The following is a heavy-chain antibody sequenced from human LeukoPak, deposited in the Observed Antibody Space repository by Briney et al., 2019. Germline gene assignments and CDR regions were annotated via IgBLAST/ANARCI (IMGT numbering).Heavy chain of an antibody. Sequence: GGSLRLSCAASGFIFSSYTMNWVRQAPGKGLEWVSSISSTSTYISYADSLKGRFTISRDNAKNSLYLQMNSLRVEDTAVYYCARDQLAYSGYDTLFDYWGQGTLVTVSS. J-gene: IGHJ4*02. CDR1: GFIFSSYT. D-gene: IGHD5-12*01. V-gene: IGHV3-21*01. CDR3: ARDQLAYSGYDTLFDY. CDR2: ISSTSTYI.